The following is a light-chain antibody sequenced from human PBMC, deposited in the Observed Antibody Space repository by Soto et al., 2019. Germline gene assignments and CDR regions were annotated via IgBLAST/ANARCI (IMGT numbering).Light chain of an antibody. V-gene: IGLV1-40*01. CDR2: EVT. J-gene: IGLJ1*01. CDR3: SSYTNINTRACV. CDR1: SSNIGAGKD. Sequence: QSVLTQPPSVSGAPGQRVTISCTGSSSNIGAGKDVNWFRQLPGTAPKLIIYEVTDRPSGVSNRFSGSKSGNTASLTISGLQAEDEAEYYCSSYTNINTRACVFGTGTKVTVL.